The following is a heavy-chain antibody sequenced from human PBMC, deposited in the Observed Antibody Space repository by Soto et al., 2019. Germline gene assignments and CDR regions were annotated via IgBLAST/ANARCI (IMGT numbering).Heavy chain of an antibody. D-gene: IGHD3-10*01. J-gene: IGHJ5*02. CDR2: IKRDGSEK. CDR3: APQGLVGGS. Sequence: GSLRLACAASGFSFSSYWMNWVLQAPGKGLEWVANIKRDGSEKYYVDSVKGRFTISRDNARNSTYLQMNSLRAEDTAVYYCAPQGLVGGSWGQGTLVTVSS. V-gene: IGHV3-7*03. CDR1: GFSFSSYW.